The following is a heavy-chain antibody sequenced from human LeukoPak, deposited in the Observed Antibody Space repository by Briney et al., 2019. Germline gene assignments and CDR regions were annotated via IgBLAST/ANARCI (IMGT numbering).Heavy chain of an antibody. D-gene: IGHD4-17*01. CDR2: ISAYNGNT. V-gene: IGHV1-18*01. CDR3: AREILRYGTENAFDI. J-gene: IGHJ3*02. Sequence: ASVKVSCKASGYTFTSYGISWMRQAPGQGLEWMGWISAYNGNTNYAQKLQGRVTMTTDTSTSTAYMELRSLRSDDTAVYYCAREILRYGTENAFDIWGQGTMVTVSS. CDR1: GYTFTSYG.